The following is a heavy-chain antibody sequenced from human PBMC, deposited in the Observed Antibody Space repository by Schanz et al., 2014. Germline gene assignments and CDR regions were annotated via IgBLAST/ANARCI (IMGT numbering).Heavy chain of an antibody. CDR1: GYTFTVYY. CDR2: INPNSGAT. V-gene: IGHV1-2*02. CDR3: ARVTTGYDS. Sequence: QVQLVQSGAEVKKPGASVKVSCKASGYTFTVYYMYWVRQAPGQGLEWLGWINPNSGATSSAQKFQGRVTMTRDTSSSTVYMQLSSLTSDDTAIYYCARVTTGYDSWGQGTLVTVSS. D-gene: IGHD5-12*01. J-gene: IGHJ4*02.